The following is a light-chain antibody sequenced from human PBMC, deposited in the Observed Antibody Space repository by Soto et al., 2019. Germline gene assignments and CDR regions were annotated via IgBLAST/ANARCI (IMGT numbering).Light chain of an antibody. CDR2: AAT. V-gene: IGKV1-39*01. Sequence: DIQMTQSPSSLSASVGDRVTVTCRTSQNIYNYLNWYQQRPGKAPKLLIYAATSVQSGVPSRFSGSGSGTDFTLTISSLQPEDCAIYYCQQTHSTPVTFGQGTRLDVK. CDR1: QNIYNY. CDR3: QQTHSTPVT. J-gene: IGKJ5*01.